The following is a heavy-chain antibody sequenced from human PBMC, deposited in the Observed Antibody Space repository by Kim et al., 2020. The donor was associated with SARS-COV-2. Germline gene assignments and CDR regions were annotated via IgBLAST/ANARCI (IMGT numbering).Heavy chain of an antibody. J-gene: IGHJ4*02. CDR1: GFSLSTSGVG. Sequence: SGPTLVKPTQTLTLTCTFSGFSLSTSGVGVGWIRQPPGKALEWLALIYWDDDQRYSPSLKSRLTITKDTSKNQVVLTMTNMDPVDTATYYCAHSSRAEHGRVHTVTIFDYWGQGTLVTVSS. D-gene: IGHD4-17*01. CDR2: IYWDDDQ. CDR3: AHSSRAEHGRVHTVTIFDY. V-gene: IGHV2-5*02.